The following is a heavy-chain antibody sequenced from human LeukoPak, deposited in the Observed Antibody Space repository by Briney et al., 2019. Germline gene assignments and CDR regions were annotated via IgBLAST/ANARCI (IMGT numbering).Heavy chain of an antibody. CDR3: ARDHYDFWSGFSYYYYYGMDV. CDR2: IWYDGSNK. D-gene: IGHD3-3*01. V-gene: IGHV3-33*01. Sequence: SGWSLRLSCAASGFTFSSYGMHWVRQAPGKGLEWVAVIWYDGSNKYYADSVKGRFTISRDNSKNTLYLQMNSLRAEDTAVYYCARDHYDFWSGFSYYYYYGMDVWGQGTTVTVSS. CDR1: GFTFSSYG. J-gene: IGHJ6*02.